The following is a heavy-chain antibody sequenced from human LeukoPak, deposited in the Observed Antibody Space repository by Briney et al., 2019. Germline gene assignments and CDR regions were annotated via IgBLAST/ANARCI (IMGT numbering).Heavy chain of an antibody. Sequence: PSETLSLTCTVSGGSISSSSYYWGWIRQPPGKGLEWIGSIYYSGSTYYNPSLKSRVTISVDTSKNQFSLKLSSVTAADTAVYYCATRSVVTADAFDIWGQGTMVTVSS. V-gene: IGHV4-39*01. CDR3: ATRSVVTADAFDI. CDR1: GGSISSSSYY. CDR2: IYYSGST. J-gene: IGHJ3*02. D-gene: IGHD2-2*01.